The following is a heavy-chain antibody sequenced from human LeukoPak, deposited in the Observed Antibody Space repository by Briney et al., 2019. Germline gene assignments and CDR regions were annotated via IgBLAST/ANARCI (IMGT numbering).Heavy chain of an antibody. CDR1: GGSFSGYY. CDR2: INHSGST. CDR3: ARGRGGSSWPLYYYGMDV. J-gene: IGHJ6*02. V-gene: IGHV4-34*01. D-gene: IGHD6-13*01. Sequence: SETLSLTCAVYGGSFSGYYWSWIPRPPGKGLEWIGEINHSGSTNYNPSLKSRVTISVDTSKNQFSLKLSSVTAADTAVYYCARGRGGSSWPLYYYGMDVWGQGTTVTVSS.